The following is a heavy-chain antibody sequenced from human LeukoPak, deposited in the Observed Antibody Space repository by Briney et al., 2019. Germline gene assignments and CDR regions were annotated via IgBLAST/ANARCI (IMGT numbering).Heavy chain of an antibody. CDR1: GFTFNRDW. Sequence: GGSLRLSCAASGFTFNRDWTAWVRQAPGKGLEWVANIKEDGSEKTYVDSVKGRFTISRDNAVNSVYLQMNDLRAEDTGVYYCATKEPSTSGWSYWGQGTLVTVSS. J-gene: IGHJ4*02. CDR2: IKEDGSEK. D-gene: IGHD6-19*01. V-gene: IGHV3-7*01. CDR3: ATKEPSTSGWSY.